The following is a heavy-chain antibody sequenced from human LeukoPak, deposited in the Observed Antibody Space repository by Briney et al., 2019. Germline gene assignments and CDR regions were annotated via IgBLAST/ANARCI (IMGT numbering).Heavy chain of an antibody. CDR3: AKDLGEMATILSFAFDI. J-gene: IGHJ3*02. CDR1: GFTFSSYE. Sequence: GSLRLSCAASGFTFSSYEMNWVRQAPGKGLEWVSYISSSGSTIYYADSVKGRFTISRDNAKNSLYLQMNSLRAEDTAVYYCAKDLGEMATILSFAFDIWGQGTMVTVSS. D-gene: IGHD5-24*01. CDR2: ISSSGSTI. V-gene: IGHV3-48*03.